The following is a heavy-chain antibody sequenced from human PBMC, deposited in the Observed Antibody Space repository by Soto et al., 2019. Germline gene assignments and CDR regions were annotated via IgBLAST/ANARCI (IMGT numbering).Heavy chain of an antibody. CDR3: ARVPTTSLVGVYYYYYYMDV. V-gene: IGHV4-34*01. Sequence: QVQLQQWGAGLLKPSETLSLTCAVYGGSFSGYYWSWIRQPPGKGLEWIGEINHSGSTNYIPSLKSRVTISVDTSKNQFSLKLSSVTAADPAVYYCARVPTTSLVGVYYYYYYMDVWGKGTTVTVSS. D-gene: IGHD2-15*01. J-gene: IGHJ6*03. CDR1: GGSFSGYY. CDR2: INHSGST.